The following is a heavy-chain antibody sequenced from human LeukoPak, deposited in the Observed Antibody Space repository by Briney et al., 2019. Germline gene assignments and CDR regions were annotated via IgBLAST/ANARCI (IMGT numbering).Heavy chain of an antibody. V-gene: IGHV3-48*01. J-gene: IGHJ4*02. Sequence: PGGSLRLSCAASGFTFSYYAMNWVRQAPGKGLEWVSYISGSSSTIYYADSVKGRFTISRDTAKNSLYLQMNSLRAEDTAVYYCARVMVHDFDYWGQGTLVTVSS. CDR1: GFTFSYYA. CDR3: ARVMVHDFDY. CDR2: ISGSSSTI. D-gene: IGHD2-8*01.